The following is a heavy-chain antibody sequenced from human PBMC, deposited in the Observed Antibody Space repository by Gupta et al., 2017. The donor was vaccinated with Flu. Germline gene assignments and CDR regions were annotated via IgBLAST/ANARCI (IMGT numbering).Heavy chain of an antibody. CDR2: ISSSGSTI. V-gene: IGHV3-11*01. CDR3: ARDLSLLGFDY. J-gene: IGHJ4*02. Sequence: CIRQAPGKGLEWVSYISSSGSTIYYADSVKGRFTISRDNAKNSLYLQMNSLRAEDTAVYYCARDLSLLGFDYWGQGTLVTVSS.